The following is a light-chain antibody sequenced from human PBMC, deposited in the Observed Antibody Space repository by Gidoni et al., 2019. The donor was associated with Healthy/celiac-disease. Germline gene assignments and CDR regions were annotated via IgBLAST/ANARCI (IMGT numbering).Light chain of an antibody. CDR3: QQYDNARSA. Sequence: DIQMTQSPSSLSASVGDRVTITCQASQDISNYLNWYQQKPGKAPKLLIYDASNLETGVLSRFSGSGSGTDFTFTISSLQPEDIATYYCQQYDNARSAFGGGTKVEIK. CDR1: QDISNY. CDR2: DAS. J-gene: IGKJ4*01. V-gene: IGKV1-33*01.